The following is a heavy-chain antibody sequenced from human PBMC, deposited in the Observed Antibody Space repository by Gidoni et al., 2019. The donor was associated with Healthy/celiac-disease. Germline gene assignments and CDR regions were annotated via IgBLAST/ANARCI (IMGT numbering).Heavy chain of an antibody. Sequence: EVQLVESGGGLVKPGGSLRLSCAASGFTFSSYSMNWVRQAPGQGLEWVSSISSSSSYIYYADSVKGRFTISRDNAKNSLYLQMNSLRAEDTAVYYCARRDCSGGSCYSWAIDYWGQGTLVTVSS. CDR1: GFTFSSYS. V-gene: IGHV3-21*01. CDR3: ARRDCSGGSCYSWAIDY. D-gene: IGHD2-15*01. CDR2: ISSSSSYI. J-gene: IGHJ4*02.